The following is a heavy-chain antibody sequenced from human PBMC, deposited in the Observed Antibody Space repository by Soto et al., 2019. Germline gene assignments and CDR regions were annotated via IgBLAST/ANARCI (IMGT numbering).Heavy chain of an antibody. CDR2: IYYSGST. V-gene: IGHV4-39*01. D-gene: IGHD6-19*01. J-gene: IGHJ4*02. Sequence: PSETLSLTCIVSGGSISSSSYYWGWIRQPPGKGLEWIGSIYYSGSTYYNPSLKSRVTISVDTSKNQFSLKLSSVTAADTAVYYCARHSSGWYSGADYWGKGTPVTVSS. CDR1: GGSISSSSYY. CDR3: ARHSSGWYSGADY.